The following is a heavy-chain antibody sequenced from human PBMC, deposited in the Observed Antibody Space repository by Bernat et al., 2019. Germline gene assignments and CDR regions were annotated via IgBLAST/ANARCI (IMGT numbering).Heavy chain of an antibody. D-gene: IGHD2-2*01. Sequence: QVQLVQSGAEVKKPGSSVKFSCKASGGTFSSYAISLFRQAPVQRLEWMGRIIPILVIANYAQKFQGRIKRTAEKSTSTAYMELSSLRSEETAVYYCASPYCSSTSCYNDAFDIWGQGKMVTVSS. J-gene: IGHJ3*02. CDR1: GGTFSSYA. CDR3: ASPYCSSTSCYNDAFDI. CDR2: IIPILVIA. V-gene: IGHV1-69*04.